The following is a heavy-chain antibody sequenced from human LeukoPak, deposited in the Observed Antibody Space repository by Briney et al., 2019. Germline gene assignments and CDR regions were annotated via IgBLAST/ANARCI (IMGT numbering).Heavy chain of an antibody. Sequence: PGGSLRLSCASSGFTFISYIMNWVRQAPGKGLEWVSSISSSSSYIYYADTVKGGFTISIDNAKNSLYLQMNSLRAEETAVYYCASFRSTDFDYWGQGTLVTVSS. CDR1: GFTFISYI. CDR2: ISSSSSYI. D-gene: IGHD2-21*02. CDR3: ASFRSTDFDY. V-gene: IGHV3-21*01. J-gene: IGHJ4*02.